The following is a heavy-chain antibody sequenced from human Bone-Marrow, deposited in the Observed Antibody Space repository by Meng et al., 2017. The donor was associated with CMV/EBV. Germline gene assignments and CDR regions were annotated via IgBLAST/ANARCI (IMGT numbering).Heavy chain of an antibody. J-gene: IGHJ6*02. V-gene: IGHV3-66*02. CDR1: GFTFSSYS. CDR2: IYSGGST. CDR3: ARAPVVPAADTYYYYGMDV. Sequence: GGSLRLSCAASGFTFSSYSMNWVRQAPGKGLEWVSVIYSGGSTYYADSVKGRFTISRDNSKNTLYLQMNSLRAEDTAVYYCARAPVVPAADTYYYYGMDVWGQGTTATVSS. D-gene: IGHD2-2*01.